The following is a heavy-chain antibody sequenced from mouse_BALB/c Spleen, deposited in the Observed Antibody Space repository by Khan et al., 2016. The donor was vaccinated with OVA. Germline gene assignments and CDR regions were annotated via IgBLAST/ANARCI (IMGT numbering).Heavy chain of an antibody. Sequence: QVQLKESGAELARPGASVKMSCKASGYTFTSYTIHWIQQRPGQGLEWIGYINPSSGYTNYNQKFKDKATLTADKSSTTAYMQLSSLTSDDSAVYYCARDGAYYRNDGWFAYWGQGTLVTVSA. CDR3: ARDGAYYRNDGWFAY. J-gene: IGHJ3*01. D-gene: IGHD2-14*01. CDR1: GYTFTSYT. V-gene: IGHV1-4*01. CDR2: INPSSGYT.